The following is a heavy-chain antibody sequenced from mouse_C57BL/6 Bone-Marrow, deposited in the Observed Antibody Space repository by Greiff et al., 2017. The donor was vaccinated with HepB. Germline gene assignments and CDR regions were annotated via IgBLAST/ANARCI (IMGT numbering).Heavy chain of an antibody. CDR3: AREGDGYFFWFAY. V-gene: IGHV1-81*01. CDR2: IYPRSGNT. Sequence: QVQLQQSGAELARPGASVKLSCKASGYTFTSYGISWVKQRTGQGLEWIGEIYPRSGNTYYNEKFKGKATLTADKSSSTAYMELRSLTSEDSAVYFCAREGDGYFFWFAYWGQGTLVTVSA. J-gene: IGHJ3*01. CDR1: GYTFTSYG. D-gene: IGHD2-3*01.